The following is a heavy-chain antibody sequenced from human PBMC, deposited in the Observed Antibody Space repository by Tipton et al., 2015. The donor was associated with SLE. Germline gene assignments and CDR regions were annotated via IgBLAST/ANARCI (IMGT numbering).Heavy chain of an antibody. Sequence: TLSLTCAVYGGTFSGYYWRWIRQPPGKGLEWIGEINHSGSTNYNPSFKTRVTISVDTSKNQFSLKLSSVTAADTAVYYCARGIAGPRWLDPWGQGTLVSVSS. D-gene: IGHD6-13*01. CDR3: ARGIAGPRWLDP. CDR1: GGTFSGYY. V-gene: IGHV4-34*08. J-gene: IGHJ5*02. CDR2: INHSGST.